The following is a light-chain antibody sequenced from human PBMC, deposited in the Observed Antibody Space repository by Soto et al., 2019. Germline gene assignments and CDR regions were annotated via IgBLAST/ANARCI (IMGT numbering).Light chain of an antibody. CDR1: QSVGRN. V-gene: IGKV3-15*01. J-gene: IGKJ4*01. CDR3: QQYNHWPPLT. CDR2: GAS. Sequence: EIVMTQSPATLSVSPGERATLSCRASQSVGRNLAWYQQKPGQAPRLRIYGASTRATGIPARVSGSGSGTEFTLTISSLQSEDFAIYSCQQYNHWPPLTFGGGTKVEIK.